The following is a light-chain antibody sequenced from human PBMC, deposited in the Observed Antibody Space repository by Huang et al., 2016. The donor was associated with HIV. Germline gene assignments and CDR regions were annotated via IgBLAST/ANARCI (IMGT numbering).Light chain of an antibody. Sequence: EIVLTQSPATLSVAPGERATLSCRASQSISTYLAWYQHKPAQAPRLLIYGASTRAGGIPARFSGSGSGTEFTLTISSLQSEDFAVYYCQQYNNWPPEVTFGPGTKVDIK. V-gene: IGKV3-15*01. CDR2: GAS. CDR1: QSISTY. J-gene: IGKJ3*01. CDR3: QQYNNWPPEVT.